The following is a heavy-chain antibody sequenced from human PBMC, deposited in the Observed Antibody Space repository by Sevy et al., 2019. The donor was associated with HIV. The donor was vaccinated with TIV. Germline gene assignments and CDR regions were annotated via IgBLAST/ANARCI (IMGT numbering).Heavy chain of an antibody. J-gene: IGHJ4*02. D-gene: IGHD5-18*01. CDR2: ISSRGSHI. CDR1: TFTFSDYY. V-gene: IGHV3-11*01. Sequence: GGSLRLSCAASTFTFSDYYMTWIRQAPGKGLESVSYISSRGSHIYYADSVKGRFTISRDNAKNSLYLQMNSLRAEDTAVYYSASVRYNYGSYDFDYWGQGTLVTVSS. CDR3: ASVRYNYGSYDFDY.